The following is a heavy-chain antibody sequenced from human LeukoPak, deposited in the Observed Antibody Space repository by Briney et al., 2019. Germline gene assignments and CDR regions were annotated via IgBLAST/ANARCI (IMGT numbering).Heavy chain of an antibody. D-gene: IGHD6-19*01. V-gene: IGHV3-49*03. Sequence: GGSLRLSCTASGFTFGDYLMSWFRQAPGKGLEWIGFISGGTTEYAASVKGRFTISRDDSTSIAYLQMNSLTTEDTAVYYCSRGSGWLSVYWGQGTLVTVCS. CDR2: ISGGTT. CDR3: SRGSGWLSVY. J-gene: IGHJ4*02. CDR1: GFTFGDYL.